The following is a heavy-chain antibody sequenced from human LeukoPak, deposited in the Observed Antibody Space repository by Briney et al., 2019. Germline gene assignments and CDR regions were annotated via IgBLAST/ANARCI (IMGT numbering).Heavy chain of an antibody. CDR1: GGSISTYY. J-gene: IGHJ4*02. CDR3: ARGGGYASPIGY. CDR2: IYHSGST. V-gene: IGHV4-59*01. Sequence: PSETLSLTCTLSGGSISTYYWSWIRQPPGKGLEWIGYIYHSGSTNYNPSLKSRVTISVDPSKNQFSLKLSPVAAADTAVYYCARGGGYASPIGYWGQGALVTVSS. D-gene: IGHD5-12*01.